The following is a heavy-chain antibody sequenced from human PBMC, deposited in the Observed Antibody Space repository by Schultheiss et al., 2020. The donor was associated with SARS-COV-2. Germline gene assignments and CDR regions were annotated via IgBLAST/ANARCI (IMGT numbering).Heavy chain of an antibody. CDR2: INHSGST. CDR3: ARGSQRARDYYGMDV. D-gene: IGHD5-24*01. Sequence: SQTLSLTCAVYGGSFSGYYWSWIRQPPGKGLEWIGEINHSGSTNYNPSLKSRVTISVDTSKNQFSLKLSSVTAADTAVYYCARGSQRARDYYGMDVWGQGTTVTVSS. V-gene: IGHV4-34*01. CDR1: GGSFSGYY. J-gene: IGHJ6*02.